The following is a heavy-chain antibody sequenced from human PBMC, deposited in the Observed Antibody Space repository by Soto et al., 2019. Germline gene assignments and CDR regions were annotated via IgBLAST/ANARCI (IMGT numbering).Heavy chain of an antibody. CDR2: ISAHNGNT. Sequence: QVHLVQSGAEVKKPGASVKVSCKGSGYTFTSYGITWVRQAPGQGLEWMGWISAHNGNTDSAQRLQGRVTVTRDTSTSTADMELRSLRSDDTAVYYCARGRYGDYWGQGALVTVSS. CDR3: ARGRYGDY. V-gene: IGHV1-18*01. CDR1: GYTFTSYG. J-gene: IGHJ4*02. D-gene: IGHD1-1*01.